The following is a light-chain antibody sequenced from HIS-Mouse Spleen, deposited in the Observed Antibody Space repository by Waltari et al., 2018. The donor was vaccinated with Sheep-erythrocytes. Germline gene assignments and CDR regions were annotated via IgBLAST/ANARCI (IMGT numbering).Light chain of an antibody. CDR3: CSYAGSYNHV. J-gene: IGLJ1*01. V-gene: IGLV2-14*03. CDR2: DVS. Sequence: QSALTQPASVSGSPGQSITISCTGTSSDVGGYNYVSGYQQHPGKAPKLMIYDVSNRPSGVSNRFSGSKSGNTASLTISGLQAEDEADYYCCSYAGSYNHVFATGTKVTVL. CDR1: SSDVGGYNY.